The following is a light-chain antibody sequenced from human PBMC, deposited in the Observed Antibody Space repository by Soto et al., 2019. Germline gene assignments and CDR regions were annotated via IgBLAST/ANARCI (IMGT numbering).Light chain of an antibody. J-gene: IGLJ7*01. CDR1: SDDVGSYNY. CDR2: EVS. Sequence: QSALTQPASVSGSPGQSITVSCTGTSDDVGSYNYVSWYQQHPGKAPKLILYEVSNRPSGVSNRFSGSKSGNTASLTISGLQGEDEADYYCSSSTSTTFPVFGGGIQLTVL. V-gene: IGLV2-14*01. CDR3: SSSTSTTFPV.